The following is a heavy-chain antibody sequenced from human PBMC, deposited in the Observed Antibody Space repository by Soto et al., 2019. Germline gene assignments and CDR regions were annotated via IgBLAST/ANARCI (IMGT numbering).Heavy chain of an antibody. Sequence: GGSLRLCCAASGFTFSSYAMSWVRQAPGKGLEWVSAISGSGGSTYYADSVKGRFTISRDNSKNTLYLQMNSLRAEDTAVYYCAKYGYSSSWSSVDYWGQGXLVTVSS. J-gene: IGHJ4*02. CDR3: AKYGYSSSWSSVDY. CDR1: GFTFSSYA. CDR2: ISGSGGST. V-gene: IGHV3-23*01. D-gene: IGHD6-13*01.